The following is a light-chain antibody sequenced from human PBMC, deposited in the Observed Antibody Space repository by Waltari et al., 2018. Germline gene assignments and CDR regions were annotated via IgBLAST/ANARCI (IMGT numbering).Light chain of an antibody. CDR2: AAS. Sequence: EIVLTQSPGPLSLSPGAGAALCCRASQSVTNDRIAWYQQKPGQAPRLLIYAASSRATGIPDRFSGGGSGTDFTLTISRLEPEDFAVYHCQQYGNAPLTFGGGTKVEIK. CDR3: QQYGNAPLT. CDR1: QSVTNDR. V-gene: IGKV3-20*01. J-gene: IGKJ4*01.